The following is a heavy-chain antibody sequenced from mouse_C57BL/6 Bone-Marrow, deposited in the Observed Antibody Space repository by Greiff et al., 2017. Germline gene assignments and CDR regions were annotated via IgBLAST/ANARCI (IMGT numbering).Heavy chain of an antibody. CDR3: ATWGDWYFDV. Sequence: EVQLQQSGPELVKPGASVKISCKASGYTFTDYYMNWVKQSHGKSLEWIGDINPNNGGTSYKQKFKGKATLTVDKSSSTAYMELRSLTSEDSAVYYCATWGDWYFDVWGTGTTVTVSS. CDR2: INPNNGGT. J-gene: IGHJ1*03. CDR1: GYTFTDYY. V-gene: IGHV1-26*01. D-gene: IGHD4-1*01.